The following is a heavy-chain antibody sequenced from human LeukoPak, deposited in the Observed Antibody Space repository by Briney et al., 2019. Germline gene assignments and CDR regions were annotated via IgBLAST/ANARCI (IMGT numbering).Heavy chain of an antibody. J-gene: IGHJ3*02. CDR2: ISYDGSNK. Sequence: GGSLRLSCAASGFTFSSDSMNWVRQAPGKGLAWVAFISYDGSNKYYADSVKGRFTISRDNSKNTLYLQMNSLRAEDTAVYYCARGGLLWFGEKNAFDIWGQGTMVTVSS. V-gene: IGHV3-30*03. CDR1: GFTFSSDS. CDR3: ARGGLLWFGEKNAFDI. D-gene: IGHD3-10*01.